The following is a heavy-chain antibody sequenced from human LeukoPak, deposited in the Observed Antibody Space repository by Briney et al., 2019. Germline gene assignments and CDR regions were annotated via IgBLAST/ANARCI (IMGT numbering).Heavy chain of an antibody. Sequence: ASVKVSCKASGYTFTSYDINWVRHATGQGLEWMGWMNPNSGNTGYAQKFQGRVTMTRNTSISTAYMELSSLRSEDTAVYYCARGARGYCSGGSCLYDYWGQGTLVTVSS. CDR1: GYTFTSYD. CDR3: ARGARGYCSGGSCLYDY. CDR2: MNPNSGNT. V-gene: IGHV1-8*01. J-gene: IGHJ4*02. D-gene: IGHD2-15*01.